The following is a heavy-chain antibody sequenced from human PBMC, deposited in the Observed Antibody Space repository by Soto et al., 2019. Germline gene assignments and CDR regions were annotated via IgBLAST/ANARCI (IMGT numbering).Heavy chain of an antibody. CDR1: GFTFSSHW. Sequence: GGSLRLSCAASGFTFSSHWMHWVRQAPGTGLVWVSRINLDGGVTNYADSVKGRFTVSRDNAKNTLYLQMNSLRAEDTAMYYCARGISYNYLESWGQGTLVTVSS. CDR2: INLDGGVT. J-gene: IGHJ4*02. CDR3: ARGISYNYLES. V-gene: IGHV3-74*01. D-gene: IGHD1-1*01.